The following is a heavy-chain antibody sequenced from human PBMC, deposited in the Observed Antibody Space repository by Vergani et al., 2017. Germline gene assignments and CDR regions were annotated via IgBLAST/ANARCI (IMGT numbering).Heavy chain of an antibody. D-gene: IGHD4-17*01. Sequence: QLQLQESGPGLVKPSETLSLTCTVSGGSISSSSYYWGWIRQPPGKGLEWIGEINHSGSTNYNPSLKSRVTISVDTSKNQFSLKLSSVTAADTAVYYCARLMTTGHYYYYGMDVWGQGTTVTVSS. CDR1: GGSISSSSYY. CDR2: INHSGST. V-gene: IGHV4-39*07. CDR3: ARLMTTGHYYYYGMDV. J-gene: IGHJ6*02.